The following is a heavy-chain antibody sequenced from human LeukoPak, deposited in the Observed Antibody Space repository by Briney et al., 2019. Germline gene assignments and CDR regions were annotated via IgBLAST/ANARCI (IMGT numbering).Heavy chain of an antibody. D-gene: IGHD3-10*01. CDR3: AKATFGVPDHLWFGELLYLYFDY. CDR1: GFTFSSYA. V-gene: IGHV3-23*01. CDR2: ISGSGGST. J-gene: IGHJ4*02. Sequence: PGGSLRLSCAASGFTFSSYAMCWVRQAPGKGLEWVSAISGSGGSTYYADSVKGRFTISRDNSKNTLYLQMNSLRAEDTAVYYCAKATFGVPDHLWFGELLYLYFDYWGQGTLVTVSS.